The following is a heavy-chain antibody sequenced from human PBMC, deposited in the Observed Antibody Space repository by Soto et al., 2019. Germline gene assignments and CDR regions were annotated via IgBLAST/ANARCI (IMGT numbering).Heavy chain of an antibody. CDR3: ARDLDGLHDDTSGPFPRPG. J-gene: IGHJ1*01. CDR2: IHSSGSI. V-gene: IGHV4-30-4*01. Sequence: SETLSLTCTVSGGSISSDDYYWSWIRQAPGRGLEWIGYIHSSGSIYYNPSLKSRATMSIDTAGNQFSLNVSSVTVADTAVYYCARDLDGLHDDTSGPFPRPGWGQGTLVTVSS. CDR1: GGSISSDDYY. D-gene: IGHD3-22*01.